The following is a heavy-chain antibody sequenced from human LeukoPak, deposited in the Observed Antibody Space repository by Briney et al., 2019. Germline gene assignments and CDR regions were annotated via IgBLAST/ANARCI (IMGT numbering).Heavy chain of an antibody. CDR1: GFTFSSYS. CDR2: ISSSSSTI. J-gene: IGHJ3*02. CDR3: ARQWYYCDSSGYYYDAFDI. D-gene: IGHD3-22*01. V-gene: IGHV3-48*04. Sequence: PGGSLRLSCAASGFTFSSYSMNWVRQAPGKGLEWVSYISSSSSTIYYADSVKGRFTISRDNAKNSLYLQMNSLRAEDTAVYYCARQWYYCDSSGYYYDAFDIWGQGTMVTVSS.